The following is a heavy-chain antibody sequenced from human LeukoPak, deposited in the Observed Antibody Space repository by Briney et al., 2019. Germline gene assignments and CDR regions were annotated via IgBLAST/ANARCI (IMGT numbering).Heavy chain of an antibody. CDR2: ISSSGSTI. CDR1: GFTFGSYE. Sequence: GGSLRLSCAASGFTFGSYEMIWVRQSPGKGLEWVSYISSSGSTIYYADSVKGRFTISRDNAKNSLYLHMNSLRAEDTTVYYCAREPPASGINDIDSCGQGTLVTVSS. CDR3: AREPPASGINDIDS. J-gene: IGHJ4*02. V-gene: IGHV3-48*03. D-gene: IGHD1-1*01.